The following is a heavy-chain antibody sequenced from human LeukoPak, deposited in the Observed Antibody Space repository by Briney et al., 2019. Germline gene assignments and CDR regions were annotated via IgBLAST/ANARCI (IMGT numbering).Heavy chain of an antibody. CDR1: GFTFSSYA. CDR3: ARAEVVVYAFDI. Sequence: PGRSLRLPCAASGFTFSSYAMHWVRQAPGKGLEWVAVISYDGSNKYYADSMKGRFTISRDNSKNTLYLQMNSLRAEDTAVYYCARAEVVVYAFDIWGQGTMVTVSS. J-gene: IGHJ3*02. D-gene: IGHD3-22*01. CDR2: ISYDGSNK. V-gene: IGHV3-30-3*01.